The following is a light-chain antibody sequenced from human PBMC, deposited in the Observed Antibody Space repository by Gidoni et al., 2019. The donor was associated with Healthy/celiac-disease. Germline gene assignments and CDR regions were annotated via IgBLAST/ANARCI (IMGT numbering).Light chain of an antibody. CDR2: GAS. J-gene: IGKJ1*01. V-gene: IGKV3-15*01. CDR3: QHQT. CDR1: QSVSSN. Sequence: EIVMTQSPATLSVSPGERATLSCRASQSVSSNLAWYQQKPGQAPRLLIYGASTRATGIPARFSGSGSGTEFTLTISSLQSEDFAVYYCQHQTFGQXTKVEIK.